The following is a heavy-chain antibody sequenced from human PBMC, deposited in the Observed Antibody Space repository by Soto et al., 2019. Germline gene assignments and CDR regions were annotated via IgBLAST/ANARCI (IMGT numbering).Heavy chain of an antibody. CDR2: IIPIFGTA. CDR3: ARDGGTAYYGMDV. V-gene: IGHV1-69*01. D-gene: IGHD3-3*01. Sequence: QVQLVQSGAEVKKPGSSVKVSCKASGGTFSSYAISWVRQAPGQGLEWMGGIIPIFGTANYAQKLQGRVTIPADESKSPAYMELSSLRSEDTAVDYCARDGGTAYYGMDVWGQGTTVTVSS. CDR1: GGTFSSYA. J-gene: IGHJ6*02.